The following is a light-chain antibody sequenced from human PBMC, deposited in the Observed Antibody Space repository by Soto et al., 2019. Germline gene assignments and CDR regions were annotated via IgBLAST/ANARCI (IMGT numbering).Light chain of an antibody. V-gene: IGKV1-5*03. CDR3: QHYNSYSEA. CDR1: QTISSW. J-gene: IGKJ1*01. Sequence: DIQMTQSPSTLSGSGGDRVTITCRASQTISSWLAWYQQKPGKAPKLLIYKASTLKSGVPSRFGGSGSGTEFTLTISSLQPDDFATYYCQHYNSYSEAFGQGTKVDI. CDR2: KAS.